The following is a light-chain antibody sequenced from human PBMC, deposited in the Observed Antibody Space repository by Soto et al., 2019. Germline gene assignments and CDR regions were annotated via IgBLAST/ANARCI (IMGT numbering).Light chain of an antibody. CDR1: QRISYG. J-gene: IGKJ1*01. V-gene: IGKV1-5*03. Sequence: DIQMTQSPSTLSASVGDRVTITCRASQRISYGLAWYQQKPGKAPNLLIYKASSLESGVPSRFSGSGSGTEFTLTISSLQPDDFATYYCQQYNNYWTFGQGTKVEIK. CDR3: QQYNNYWT. CDR2: KAS.